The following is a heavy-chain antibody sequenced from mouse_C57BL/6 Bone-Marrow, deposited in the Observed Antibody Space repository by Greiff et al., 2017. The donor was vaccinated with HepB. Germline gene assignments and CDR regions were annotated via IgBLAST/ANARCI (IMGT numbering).Heavy chain of an antibody. V-gene: IGHV1-80*01. CDR2: IYPGDGDT. CDR1: GYAFSSYW. Sequence: QVQLKQSGAELVKPGASVKISCKASGYAFSSYWMNWVKQRPGKGLEWIGQIYPGDGDTNYNGKFKGKATLTADKSSSTAYMQLSSLTSEDSAVYFCARREVYYGSGDYFDYWGQGTTLTVSS. D-gene: IGHD1-1*01. J-gene: IGHJ2*01. CDR3: ARREVYYGSGDYFDY.